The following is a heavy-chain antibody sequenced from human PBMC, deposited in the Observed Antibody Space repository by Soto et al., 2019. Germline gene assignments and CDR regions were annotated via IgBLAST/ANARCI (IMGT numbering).Heavy chain of an antibody. V-gene: IGHV4-30-4*01. CDR1: GGSISSGDYY. CDR2: IYYSGST. CDR3: ARGPLLYDSQRYYIDY. D-gene: IGHD3-16*01. J-gene: IGHJ4*02. Sequence: PSETLSLACTVSGGSISSGDYYWSWIRQPPGKGLEWIGYIYYSGSTYYNPSLKSRVTISVDTSKNQFSLKLSSVTAADTAVYYCARGPLLYDSQRYYIDYWGQGTLVTVSS.